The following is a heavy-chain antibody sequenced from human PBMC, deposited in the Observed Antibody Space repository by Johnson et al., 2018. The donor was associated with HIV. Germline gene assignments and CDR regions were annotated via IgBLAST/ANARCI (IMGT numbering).Heavy chain of an antibody. J-gene: IGHJ3*02. V-gene: IGHV3-15*05. Sequence: GGVLVKPGGSHRLSCTASGLTFSSAWMNWVRQAPGKGLEWVGRFKGKFDDGTIDYAQPVKGRFTISRDDSKATFYLQMNSLKTEDTAVYYCTSGYDVYDIWGQGTTVTVSS. CDR1: GLTFSSAW. D-gene: IGHD2-8*01. CDR3: TSGYDVYDI. CDR2: FKGKFDDGTI.